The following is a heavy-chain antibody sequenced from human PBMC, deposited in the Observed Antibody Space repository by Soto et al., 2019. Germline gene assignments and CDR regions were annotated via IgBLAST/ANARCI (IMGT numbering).Heavy chain of an antibody. CDR1: GYTFTGYY. Sequence: QVQLVQSGAEVKKPGASVKVSCKASGYTFTGYYMHWVRQAPGQGLEWMGWINPNSGGTNYAQKFQGWVTMTRDTSISTAYMELSRLRSDDTAVYYCARGWREGYRSGWYLVWGQGTLVTVSS. J-gene: IGHJ4*02. D-gene: IGHD6-19*01. CDR3: ARGWREGYRSGWYLV. V-gene: IGHV1-2*04. CDR2: INPNSGGT.